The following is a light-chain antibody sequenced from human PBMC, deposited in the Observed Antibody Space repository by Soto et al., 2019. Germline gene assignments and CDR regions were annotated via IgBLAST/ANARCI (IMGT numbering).Light chain of an antibody. CDR2: GAS. V-gene: IGKV3-20*01. CDR1: QSFSSSY. CDR3: HQYGSSPT. Sequence: EIVLTQSPGTLSLSPGERATLSCRASQSFSSSYLAWYQQKPGQAPRLLIYGASSRATGIPDRFSGGGSGTDFALTISRLEPEDFAVYYCHQYGSSPTFGPGTKVDIK. J-gene: IGKJ3*01.